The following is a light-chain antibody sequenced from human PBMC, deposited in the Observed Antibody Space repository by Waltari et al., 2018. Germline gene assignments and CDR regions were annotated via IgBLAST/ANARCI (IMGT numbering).Light chain of an antibody. Sequence: IVLTQSPGTLSLSPGERATLSCRASQSVGRSLAWYQKKPGQAPRLLIYDASSRATAIPDRFSGSGSGTDFSLTISRLEPEDFAVYYCQQYVNLPATFGQGNTVEIK. J-gene: IGKJ1*01. V-gene: IGKV3-20*01. CDR2: DAS. CDR1: QSVGRS. CDR3: QQYVNLPAT.